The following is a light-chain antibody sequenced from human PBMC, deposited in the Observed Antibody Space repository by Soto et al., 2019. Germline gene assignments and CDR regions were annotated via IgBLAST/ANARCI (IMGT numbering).Light chain of an antibody. J-gene: IGKJ1*01. CDR3: QQFNNYLIT. CDR1: QGISSA. CDR2: DAS. V-gene: IGKV1D-13*01. Sequence: ASQLTQSPSSLSASVGDTFTITCLASQGISSALAWYPQKPGKAPKILSYDASSLESGVPSRFRGSGSGTDFTLTISSLQPEDFATYYCQQFNNYLITFGQGTKVDI.